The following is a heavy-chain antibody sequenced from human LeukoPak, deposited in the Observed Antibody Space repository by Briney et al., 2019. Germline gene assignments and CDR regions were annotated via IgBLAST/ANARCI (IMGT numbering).Heavy chain of an antibody. J-gene: IGHJ6*02. D-gene: IGHD3-9*01. Sequence: GGSLRLSCTASGFTFTSHWMHWVRQVPGKGLVWVSRINGDGSGTNHADSVKGRFTISRDNSKNTLYLQMNSLRAEDTAVYYCAKHRKGSSYYDILTAQYYYYGMDVWGQGTTVTVSS. CDR2: INGDGSGT. CDR1: GFTFTSHW. CDR3: AKHRKGSSYYDILTAQYYYYGMDV. V-gene: IGHV3-74*01.